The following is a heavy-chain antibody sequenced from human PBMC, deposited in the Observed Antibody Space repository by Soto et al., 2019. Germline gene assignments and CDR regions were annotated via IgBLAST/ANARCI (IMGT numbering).Heavy chain of an antibody. D-gene: IGHD2-15*01. J-gene: IGHJ4*02. CDR2: RYYSEST. CDR1: GGSITTGGYY. V-gene: IGHV4-31*03. Sequence: LSLTCTVSGGSITTGGYYWSWIRQLPGKGLEWIGHRYYSESTYYNPSLKSRVSISLDTSKNQFSLKLSFVTAADTAMYYCARTKCSGGSCYSWSLDYWGQGTPVTVYS. CDR3: ARTKCSGGSCYSWSLDY.